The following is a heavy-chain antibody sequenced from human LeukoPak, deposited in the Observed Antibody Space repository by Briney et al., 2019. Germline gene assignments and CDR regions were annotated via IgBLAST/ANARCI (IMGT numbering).Heavy chain of an antibody. V-gene: IGHV3-15*01. CDR3: AKPSSGYGSFDS. J-gene: IGHJ4*02. CDR1: GFTFSRAW. D-gene: IGHD6-19*01. Sequence: PGGSLRLSCAASGFTFSRAWMSWVRRAPGKGLEWVARVRSGGTTDYAATVKGRFTISRDNSKNTLYLQMNSLKAEDTAVYYCAKPSSGYGSFDSWGQGTLVTVSS. CDR2: VRSGGTT.